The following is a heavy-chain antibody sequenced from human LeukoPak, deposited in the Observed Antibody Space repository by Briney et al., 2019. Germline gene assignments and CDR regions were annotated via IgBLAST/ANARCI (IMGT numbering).Heavy chain of an antibody. V-gene: IGHV1-18*01. CDR1: GYTFTSYG. J-gene: IGHJ4*02. Sequence: EASVKVSCKASGYTFTSYGISWVRQAPGQGLEWMGWISAYNGNTNYAQKLQGRVTMTTDTSTSTAYMELRSLRSDDTAVYYCAREIRQIAAAGTKFDYWGQGTLVTVSS. CDR2: ISAYNGNT. CDR3: AREIRQIAAAGTKFDY. D-gene: IGHD6-13*01.